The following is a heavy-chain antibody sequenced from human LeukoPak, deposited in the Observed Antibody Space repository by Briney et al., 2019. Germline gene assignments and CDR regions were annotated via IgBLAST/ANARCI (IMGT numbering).Heavy chain of an antibody. V-gene: IGHV3-23*01. CDR1: GFTFSIYG. CDR3: AKDLAWGFDY. CDR2: LSSNGGGT. J-gene: IGHJ4*02. D-gene: IGHD7-27*01. Sequence: PGGSLRLSCAASGFTFSIYGMSWVRQAPGKGLEWVAALSSNGGGTYYADSVKGRFTISRDNSKNTLYLQMNSLRAEDTAVYYCAKDLAWGFDYWGQGTLVTVSS.